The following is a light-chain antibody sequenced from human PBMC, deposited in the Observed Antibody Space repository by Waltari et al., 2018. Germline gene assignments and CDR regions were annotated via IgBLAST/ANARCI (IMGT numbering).Light chain of an antibody. CDR3: SSRDNNANHVI. J-gene: IGLJ2*01. CDR1: SLRTYY. Sequence: SSELTQDPAVSVALGQTVRITCQGDSLRTYYASWYQQKPRPAPALVIYGKNSRPSGIPDRFSGSSSGNTASLTITGALAEDEADYYCSSRDNNANHVILGGGTKVTVL. CDR2: GKN. V-gene: IGLV3-19*01.